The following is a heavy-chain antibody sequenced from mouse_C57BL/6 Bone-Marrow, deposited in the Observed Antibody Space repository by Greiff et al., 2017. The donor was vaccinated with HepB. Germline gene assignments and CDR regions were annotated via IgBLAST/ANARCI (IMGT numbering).Heavy chain of an antibody. CDR1: GYSFTGYY. D-gene: IGHD1-1*01. CDR3: ARHYGSSYVGWYFDG. CDR2: INPSTGGT. Sequence: VQLQQSGPELVKPGASVKISCKASGYSFTGYYMNWVKQSPEKSLEWIGEINPSTGGTTYNQKFKAKATLTVDKSSSTAYMQLKSLTSEDSAVYYCARHYGSSYVGWYFDGWGTGTTVTVSS. V-gene: IGHV1-42*01. J-gene: IGHJ1*03.